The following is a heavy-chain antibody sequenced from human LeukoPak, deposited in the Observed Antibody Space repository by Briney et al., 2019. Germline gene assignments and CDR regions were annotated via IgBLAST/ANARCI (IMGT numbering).Heavy chain of an antibody. CDR2: IFGGGGT. CDR3: ASDGNYGSGSFLFDY. Sequence: GGSLRLSCAAFGFTVSSNYMSWVRQAPGKGLEWVSVIFGGGGTYYGDSVRGRFTISRDNAKNSLYLQMNSLRAEDTAVYYCASDGNYGSGSFLFDYWGQGTLVTVSS. CDR1: GFTVSSNY. V-gene: IGHV3-53*01. D-gene: IGHD3-10*01. J-gene: IGHJ4*02.